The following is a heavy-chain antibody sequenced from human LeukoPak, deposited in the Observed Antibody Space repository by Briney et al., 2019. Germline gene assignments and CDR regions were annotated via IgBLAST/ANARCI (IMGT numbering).Heavy chain of an antibody. Sequence: ASVKVSCKASGYTFTSYGISWVRQAPGQGLEWMGWISAYNGNTNYAQKLQGRVTMTTDTSTSTAYMELRSLRSDDTAVYYCARDSRDYDSSGYPDYWGQGTLVTVSS. V-gene: IGHV1-18*01. CDR2: ISAYNGNT. CDR1: GYTFTSYG. D-gene: IGHD3-22*01. J-gene: IGHJ4*02. CDR3: ARDSRDYDSSGYPDY.